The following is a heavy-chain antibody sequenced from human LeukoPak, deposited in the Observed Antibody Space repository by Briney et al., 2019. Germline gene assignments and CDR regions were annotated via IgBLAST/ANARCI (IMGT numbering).Heavy chain of an antibody. D-gene: IGHD3-16*02. CDR3: ARDSGYTTSPGY. CDR1: GFTFDDYG. V-gene: IGHV3-20*01. Sequence: GESLRLSCVASGFTFDDYGMSWVRQAPEKGLEWVSGINWNGGSTGYADSVKGRFTISRDNAKNSLYLQMNSLRAEDTALYHCARDSGYTTSPGYWGQGTQVTVSS. CDR2: INWNGGST. J-gene: IGHJ4*02.